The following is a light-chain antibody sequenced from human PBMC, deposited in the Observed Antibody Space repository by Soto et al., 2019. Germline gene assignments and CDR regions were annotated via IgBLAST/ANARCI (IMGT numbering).Light chain of an antibody. V-gene: IGLV1-44*01. Sequence: QSVLTQPPSASGTPGQRVTISCSGSSSNIGSNTVNWYQQLPGTAPKLLIYTNNQRPSGVPDRFSGSKSGTSASLAISGLQSEDEADYYCAAWDDSLSGVFGGGTKLTLL. CDR1: SSNIGSNT. CDR3: AAWDDSLSGV. J-gene: IGLJ2*01. CDR2: TNN.